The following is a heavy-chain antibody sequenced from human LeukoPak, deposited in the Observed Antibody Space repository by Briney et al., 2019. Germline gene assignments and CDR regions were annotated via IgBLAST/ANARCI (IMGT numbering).Heavy chain of an antibody. CDR3: ARPALEWLLYDAFDI. J-gene: IGHJ3*02. V-gene: IGHV3-30*03. CDR1: NFTFSSYG. Sequence: QSGGSLRLSCIASNFTFSSYGMYWVRQAPGKGLEWVSVISYDGSDEYYADSVKGRFTISRDNSKNTLYLQMNSLRPEDAAVYYCARPALEWLLYDAFDIWGQGTMVTVSS. CDR2: ISYDGSDE. D-gene: IGHD3-3*01.